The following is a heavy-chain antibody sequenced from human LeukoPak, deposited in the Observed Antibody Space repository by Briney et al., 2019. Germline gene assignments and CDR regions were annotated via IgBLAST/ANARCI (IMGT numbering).Heavy chain of an antibody. J-gene: IGHJ4*02. Sequence: GGSLRLSCAASGFTFSSYAMSWVRQAPGKGLEWVSTIIGSGGNTFYADSVKGRFTISRDNSKNTLSLQLTSLRAEGTGIYFCARDGGHPLTSYYRAYWGQGTLVTVSS. V-gene: IGHV3-23*01. CDR3: ARDGGHPLTSYYRAY. CDR2: IIGSGGNT. D-gene: IGHD4-4*01. CDR1: GFTFSSYA.